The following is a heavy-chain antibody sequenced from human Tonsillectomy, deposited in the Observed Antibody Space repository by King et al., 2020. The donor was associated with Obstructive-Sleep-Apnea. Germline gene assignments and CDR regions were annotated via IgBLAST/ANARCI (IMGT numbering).Heavy chain of an antibody. V-gene: IGHV4-39*07. CDR3: AREGNGGADY. CDR1: GGSISSRSYY. J-gene: IGHJ4*02. Sequence: QLQESGPGLVKPSETLSLTCTVSGGSISSRSYYWGLIRQPPGKGLEWMGSIYYSGSTYYNPSLKSRVTISVDTSKNQFSLKLSSVTAADTAVYYCAREGNGGADYWGQGTLVTVSS. D-gene: IGHD4-23*01. CDR2: IYYSGST.